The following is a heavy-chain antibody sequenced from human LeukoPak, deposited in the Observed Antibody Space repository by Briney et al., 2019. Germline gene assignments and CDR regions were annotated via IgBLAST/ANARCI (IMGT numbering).Heavy chain of an antibody. CDR1: GFTFSSYS. CDR3: ARDHYSSSWYEIFDY. V-gene: IGHV3-21*01. CDR2: ISSSSSYI. Sequence: GGSLRLSCAASGFTFSSYSMNWVRQAPGKGLEWVSSISSSSSYIYYADSVKGRFTISRDNAKNSLYLQMNSLRAEDTAVYYCARDHYSSSWYEIFDYWGQGTLVTVSS. J-gene: IGHJ4*02. D-gene: IGHD6-13*01.